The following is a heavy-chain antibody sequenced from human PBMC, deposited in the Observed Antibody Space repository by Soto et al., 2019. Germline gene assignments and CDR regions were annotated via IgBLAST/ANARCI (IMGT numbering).Heavy chain of an antibody. Sequence: QVQLQESGPGLVRPSETLSLTCTVSGGSTTKYYWSWIRQSPGKGLEWIGYIYFSGTNYNPSLKSRVTMSLATSKNQFSLRMTSVTAADTAVYYCARDPYEYVWGSTRYTLCLDVWGQGTTVIVSS. D-gene: IGHD3-16*02. J-gene: IGHJ6*02. V-gene: IGHV4-59*01. CDR3: ARDPYEYVWGSTRYTLCLDV. CDR2: IYFSGT. CDR1: GGSTTKYY.